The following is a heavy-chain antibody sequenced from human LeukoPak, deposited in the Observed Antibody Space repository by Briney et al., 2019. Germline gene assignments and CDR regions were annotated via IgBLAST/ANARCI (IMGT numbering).Heavy chain of an antibody. D-gene: IGHD5-24*01. J-gene: IGHJ3*02. CDR3: ARDEEMATIGLVYAFDI. CDR1: GGTFSSYA. V-gene: IGHV1-69*04. Sequence: SVKVSCKASGGTFSSYAISWVRQAPGQGLEWMGRIIPILGIANYAQKFQGRVTITADKSTSTAYMELSSLRSEDTAVCYCARDEEMATIGLVYAFDIWGQGTMVTVSS. CDR2: IIPILGIA.